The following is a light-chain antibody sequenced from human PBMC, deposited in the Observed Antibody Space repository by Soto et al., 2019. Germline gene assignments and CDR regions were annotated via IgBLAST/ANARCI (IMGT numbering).Light chain of an antibody. CDR1: QRVSSSS. CDR2: GVS. V-gene: IGKV3-20*01. Sequence: EIVLTQSPATLSLSPGEGATLSCRASQRVSSSSLAWYQHKPGQSPRLLIFGVSSRATDIPDRFSASRSGTDFTLTINRLEPEDFAVYYCQQYSISSTFGQGTKVVIK. CDR3: QQYSISST. J-gene: IGKJ1*01.